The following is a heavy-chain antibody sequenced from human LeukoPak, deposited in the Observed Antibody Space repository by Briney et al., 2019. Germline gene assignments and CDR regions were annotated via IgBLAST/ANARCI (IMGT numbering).Heavy chain of an antibody. Sequence: GGSLRLSCAASGFTFSNAWMCWVRQAPGKGLEWVGRIKSKTDGGTTDYAAPVKGRFTTSRDDSKNTLYLQMNSLKTEDTAVYYCTTGPPIVVVVAAADYWGQGTLVTVSS. CDR3: TTGPPIVVVVAAADY. CDR1: GFTFSNAW. V-gene: IGHV3-15*01. CDR2: IKSKTDGGTT. D-gene: IGHD2-15*01. J-gene: IGHJ4*02.